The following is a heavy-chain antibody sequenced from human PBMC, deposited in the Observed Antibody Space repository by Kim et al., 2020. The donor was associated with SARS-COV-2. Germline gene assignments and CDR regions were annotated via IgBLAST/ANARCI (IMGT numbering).Heavy chain of an antibody. D-gene: IGHD2-2*02. Sequence: GGSLRLSCAASGFTFSSYSMNWVRQAPGKGLEWVSSISSSSSYIYYADSVKGRFTISRDNAKNSLYLQMNSLRAEDTAVYYCARAPPAAIGGWADYWGQGTLVTVSS. J-gene: IGHJ4*02. CDR1: GFTFSSYS. V-gene: IGHV3-21*01. CDR3: ARAPPAAIGGWADY. CDR2: ISSSSSYI.